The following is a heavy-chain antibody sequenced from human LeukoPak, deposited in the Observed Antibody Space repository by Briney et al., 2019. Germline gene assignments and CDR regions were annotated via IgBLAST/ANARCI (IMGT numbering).Heavy chain of an antibody. CDR1: GYTFTGYY. CDR2: INPNSGGT. V-gene: IGHV1-2*02. Sequence: RASVKVSCKASGYTFTGYYMHWVRQAPGQGLEWMGWINPNSGGTNYAQKFQGRVTMTRDTSISTAYMELSRLRSDDTAVYYCARVESSPYDFWSGYYRHPFDYWGQGTLVTVSS. D-gene: IGHD3-3*01. J-gene: IGHJ4*02. CDR3: ARVESSPYDFWSGYYRHPFDY.